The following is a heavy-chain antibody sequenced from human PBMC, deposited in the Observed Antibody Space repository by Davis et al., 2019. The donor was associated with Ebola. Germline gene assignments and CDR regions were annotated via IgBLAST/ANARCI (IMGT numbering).Heavy chain of an antibody. CDR1: GGSISSGGYS. CDR3: ARDRGIAARPPRDHWFDP. Sequence: PSETLSLTCAVSGGSISSGGYSWSWIRQPPGKGLEWIGYIYHSGSTYYNPSLKSRVTISVDRSKNQFSLKLSSVTAADTAVYYCARDRGIAARPPRDHWFDPWGQGTLVTVSS. CDR2: IYHSGST. V-gene: IGHV4-30-2*01. D-gene: IGHD6-6*01. J-gene: IGHJ5*02.